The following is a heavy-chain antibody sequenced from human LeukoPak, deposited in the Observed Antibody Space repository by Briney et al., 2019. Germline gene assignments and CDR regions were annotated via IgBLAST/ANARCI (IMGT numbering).Heavy chain of an antibody. V-gene: IGHV3-23*01. D-gene: IGHD2-15*01. CDR3: AKRGVVIRVILVGFHKEAYYFDS. CDR2: ISDSGGST. CDR1: GITFSDYD. J-gene: IGHJ4*02. Sequence: SGGSLRLSCTVSGITFSDYDMSWLRQAPGKGLEWVGGISDSGGSTNYADPVKRGSTLSRDNPKHTMYLQMNTLRAEDTAAYFCAKRGVVIRVILVGFHKEAYYFDSWGQGALVTVSS.